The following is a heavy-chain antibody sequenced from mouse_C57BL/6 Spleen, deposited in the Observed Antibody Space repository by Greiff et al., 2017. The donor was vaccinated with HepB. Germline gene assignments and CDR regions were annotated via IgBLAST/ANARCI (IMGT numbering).Heavy chain of an antibody. CDR1: GYTFTSYW. D-gene: IGHD2-2*01. CDR2: IDPSDSET. CDR3: ARSMVTTGYYAMDY. Sequence: VQLQQSGAELVRPGSSVKLSCKASGYTFTSYWMHWVKQRPIQGLDWIGNIDPSDSETHYNQKFKDKATLTVDKSSSTAYMQLSSLTSEDSAVYYCARSMVTTGYYAMDYWGQGTSGTVSS. V-gene: IGHV1-52*01. J-gene: IGHJ4*01.